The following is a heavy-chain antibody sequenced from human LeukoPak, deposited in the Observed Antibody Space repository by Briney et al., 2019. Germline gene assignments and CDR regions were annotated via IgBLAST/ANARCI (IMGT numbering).Heavy chain of an antibody. J-gene: IGHJ4*02. CDR3: ATFYSSGYYFLY. D-gene: IGHD3-22*01. CDR1: GGSFSSYA. V-gene: IGHV1-69*05. CDR2: IMPTFDTA. Sequence: ASVKVSCKASGGSFSSYAFNWVRQAPGQGLEWMGGIMPTFDTANYAQKFQGRVTITTGESTSTAYMEFSSLRSEDTAMYYCATFYSSGYYFLYWGQGTLVTVS.